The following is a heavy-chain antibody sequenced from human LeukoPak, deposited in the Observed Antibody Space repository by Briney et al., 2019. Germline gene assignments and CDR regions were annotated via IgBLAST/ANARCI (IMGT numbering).Heavy chain of an antibody. CDR3: AREPYYYESSGYSPY. V-gene: IGHV4-61*02. Sequence: SQTLSLTCTVSGGSISSGSYYWSWIRQPAGKGLEWIGRIYTSGSTNYNPSLKSRVIISADTSKNQFSLKLSSVTAADTAVYYCAREPYYYESSGYSPYWGQGTLVTVSS. CDR2: IYTSGST. CDR1: GGSISSGSYY. D-gene: IGHD3-22*01. J-gene: IGHJ4*02.